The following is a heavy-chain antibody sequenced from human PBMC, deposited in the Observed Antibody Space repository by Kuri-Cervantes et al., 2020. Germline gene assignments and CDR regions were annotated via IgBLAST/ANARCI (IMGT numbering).Heavy chain of an antibody. CDR3: ARIGYSTGWIDC. J-gene: IGHJ4*02. Sequence: GESLKISCAASGFTFNTYWMSWVRQAPGKGLEWVANIKHDGSQKFYVDSVKGRFTISRDNAKNSLFLQMNSLKTEDTAVYYCARIGYSTGWIDCWGQGTLVTVSS. D-gene: IGHD6-19*01. CDR1: GFTFNTYW. V-gene: IGHV3-7*03. CDR2: IKHDGSQK.